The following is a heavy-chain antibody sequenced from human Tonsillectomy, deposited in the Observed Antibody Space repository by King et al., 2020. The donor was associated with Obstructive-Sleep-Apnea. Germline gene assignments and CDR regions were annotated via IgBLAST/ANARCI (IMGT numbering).Heavy chain of an antibody. CDR1: GYTFTNYD. V-gene: IGHV1-8*01. D-gene: IGHD6-13*01. Sequence: VQLVESWAEVKKPGASVKVSCKASGYTFTNYDINWVRQATGQGLEWMGWMNPNSGNRGYAQKFQGRVTMTRNTSINTAYMELSSLRSEDTAVYYCARGYVRQQLVLNYWGQGTLVTVSS. CDR3: ARGYVRQQLVLNY. CDR2: MNPNSGNR. J-gene: IGHJ4*02.